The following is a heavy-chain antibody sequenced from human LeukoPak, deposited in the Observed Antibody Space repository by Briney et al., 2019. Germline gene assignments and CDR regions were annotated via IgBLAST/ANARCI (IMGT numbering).Heavy chain of an antibody. J-gene: IGHJ2*01. CDR2: IKQDGSEK. CDR1: GFXFNIYW. CDR3: ARGGSGFERYFDL. Sequence: GGSLRLSCAASGFXFNIYWISWVRQAPGKGLEWGANIKQDGSEKYCVDSVKGRFTISRDNAKNSLYLQMNSLRAEDTAVYYCARGGSGFERYFDLWGRGTLVTVSS. V-gene: IGHV3-7*05. D-gene: IGHD6-19*01.